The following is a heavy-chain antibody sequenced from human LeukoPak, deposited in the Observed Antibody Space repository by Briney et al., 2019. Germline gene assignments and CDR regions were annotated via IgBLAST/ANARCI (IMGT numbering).Heavy chain of an antibody. Sequence: KASETLSLTCAVYGGSFSGYCWSWIRQPPGKGLEWIGEINHSGSTNYNPSLKSRVTISVDTSKNQFSLKLSSVTAADTAVYYCARGVVVVAVSGAFDIWGQGTMVTVSS. D-gene: IGHD2-15*01. CDR3: ARGVVVVAVSGAFDI. J-gene: IGHJ3*02. CDR2: INHSGST. CDR1: GGSFSGYC. V-gene: IGHV4-34*01.